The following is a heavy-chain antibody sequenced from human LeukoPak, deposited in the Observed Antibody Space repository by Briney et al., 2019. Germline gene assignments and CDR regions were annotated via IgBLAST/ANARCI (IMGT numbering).Heavy chain of an antibody. Sequence: GGSLRLSCAASGFTFSSYWVHWVRPAPGKGVGWVSRINGDGSATKYADSVKGRFTISRENAKNTLYLQMNRLRAEDTALYYCAAESSGWGRFDIWGQGTMVTVSS. J-gene: IGHJ3*02. D-gene: IGHD6-19*01. CDR3: AAESSGWGRFDI. CDR2: INGDGSAT. CDR1: GFTFSSYW. V-gene: IGHV3-74*03.